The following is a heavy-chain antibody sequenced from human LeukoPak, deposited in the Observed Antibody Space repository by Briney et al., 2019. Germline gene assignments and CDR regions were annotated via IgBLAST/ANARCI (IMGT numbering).Heavy chain of an antibody. CDR2: IYISGSGST. CDR3: ARSRPRIQLWLYYFDY. V-gene: IGHV4-4*07. J-gene: IGHJ4*02. Sequence: PSETLSLTCTVSGGSISSYYWSWIRQPAGKGLEWIGRIYISGSGSTNYNPSLKSRVTMSVDTSKNQFSLKLSSVTAADTAVYYCARSRPRIQLWLYYFDYWGQGTLVTVSS. CDR1: GGSISSYY. D-gene: IGHD5-18*01.